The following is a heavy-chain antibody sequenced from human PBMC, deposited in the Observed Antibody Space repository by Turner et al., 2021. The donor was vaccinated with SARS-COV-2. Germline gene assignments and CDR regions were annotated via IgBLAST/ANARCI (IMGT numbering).Heavy chain of an antibody. Sequence: QLQLLESGPGLVYPSETLSLTCTVPGGPISSSSNYWGRARQPPGKGMGWIGKIFYSGINYDNPSIKSRVTISVDTSKNQFSLKLSSGTAADTAVYYCARLMDTAMDYYGMDVWGQGTTVTVSS. CDR1: GGPISSSSNY. CDR3: ARLMDTAMDYYGMDV. J-gene: IGHJ6*02. CDR2: IFYSGIN. V-gene: IGHV4-39*01. D-gene: IGHD5-18*01.